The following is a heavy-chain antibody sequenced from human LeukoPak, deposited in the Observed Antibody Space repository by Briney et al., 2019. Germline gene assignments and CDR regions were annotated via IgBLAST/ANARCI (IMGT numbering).Heavy chain of an antibody. V-gene: IGHV3-53*01. CDR3: ARAPLDCGGDCESDY. CDR2: IYSGGST. CDR1: GFTVSSNY. D-gene: IGHD2-21*02. Sequence: GGSLRLSCAASGFTVSSNYMSWVRQAPGKGLEWVSVIYSGGSTYYADSVKGRFTISRDNSKNTLYLQMNSLRAEDTAVYYCARAPLDCGGDCESDYWGQGTLVTVSS. J-gene: IGHJ4*02.